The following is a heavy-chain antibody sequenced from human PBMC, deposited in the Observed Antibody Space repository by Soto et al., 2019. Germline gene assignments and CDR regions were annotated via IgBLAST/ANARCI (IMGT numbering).Heavy chain of an antibody. Sequence: PSETLSLTCTVSGVSISSSSYYWGWIRQPPGKGLEWIGSIYYSGSTYYNPSLKSRVTISVDTSKNQFSLKLSSVTAADTAVYYCARFTRPNDYGMDVWGQGTTVTVSS. CDR3: ARFTRPNDYGMDV. CDR2: IYYSGST. J-gene: IGHJ6*02. V-gene: IGHV4-39*07. CDR1: GVSISSSSYY.